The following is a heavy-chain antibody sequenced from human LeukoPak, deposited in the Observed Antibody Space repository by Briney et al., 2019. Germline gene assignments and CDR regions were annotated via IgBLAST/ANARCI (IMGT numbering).Heavy chain of an antibody. V-gene: IGHV4-34*01. CDR2: INHSGST. Sequence: GSLRLSCAASGFTFSTYGMHWVRQAPGKGLEWIGEINHSGSTNYNPSLKSRVTISVDTSKNQFSLKLSSVTAADTAVYYCARGSRYYYYYYMDVWGRGTTVTVSS. CDR3: ARGSRYYYYYYMDV. J-gene: IGHJ6*03. CDR1: GFTFSTYG.